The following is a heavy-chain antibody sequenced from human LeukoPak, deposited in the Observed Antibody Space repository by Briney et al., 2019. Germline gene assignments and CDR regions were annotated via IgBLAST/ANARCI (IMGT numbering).Heavy chain of an antibody. D-gene: IGHD3-16*02. V-gene: IGHV4-39*01. CDR3: YVWGSYRPEYFQH. CDR1: GGSISSSSYY. CDR2: IYYSGST. Sequence: PSETLSLTCTVSGGSISSSSYYWGWIRQPPGKGLEWIGSIYYSGSTYYNPSLKSRVTISVDTPKNQFSLKLSYVTAADTAVYYDYVWGSYRPEYFQHWGQGTLVTVSS. J-gene: IGHJ1*01.